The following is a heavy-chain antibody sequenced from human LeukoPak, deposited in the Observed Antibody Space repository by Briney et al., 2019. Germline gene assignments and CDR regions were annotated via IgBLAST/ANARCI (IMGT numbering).Heavy chain of an antibody. J-gene: IGHJ6*03. Sequence: ASVKVSCKASGYTFTTYGISWVRQAPGQGLEWMGWISAYNGNTNYAQRLQGRVTMTTDTSTSTAYMELRSLRSDDTAVYYCAREGIQLWSTYYYYMDVWGKGTTVTVSS. CDR2: ISAYNGNT. V-gene: IGHV1-18*01. CDR3: AREGIQLWSTYYYYMDV. D-gene: IGHD5-18*01. CDR1: GYTFTTYG.